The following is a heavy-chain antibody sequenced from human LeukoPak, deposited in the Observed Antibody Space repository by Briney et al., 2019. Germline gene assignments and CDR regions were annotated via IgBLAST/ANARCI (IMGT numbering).Heavy chain of an antibody. J-gene: IGHJ4*02. D-gene: IGHD5-24*01. CDR2: INGDGSST. CDR3: ARDTRYGDGYKY. V-gene: IGHV3-74*01. Sequence: PGGPLRLSCAASGFTFRSYWMHWVRQAPGKGLVWVSRINGDGSSTSYEDSVKGRFTISRDNAKNTLYLQMKSLRAEDTAVYYCARDTRYGDGYKYWGQGTLVTVSS. CDR1: GFTFRSYW.